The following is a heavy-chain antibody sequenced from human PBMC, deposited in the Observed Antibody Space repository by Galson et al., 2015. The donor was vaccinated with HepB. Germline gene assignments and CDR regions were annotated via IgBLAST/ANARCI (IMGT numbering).Heavy chain of an antibody. V-gene: IGHV3-74*01. CDR2: INIDGTTT. CDR3: ARTTPPGAAVIGYFLP. D-gene: IGHD6-13*01. Sequence: SLRLSCATSGFTFSNHWMHWVRQAPGKGLEWVSRINIDGTTTGYADSVEGRFTISRDNGRNTLYLQMNSLRAEDTAVYYCARTTPPGAAVIGYFLPWGQGTLVTVSA. J-gene: IGHJ1*01. CDR1: GFTFSNHW.